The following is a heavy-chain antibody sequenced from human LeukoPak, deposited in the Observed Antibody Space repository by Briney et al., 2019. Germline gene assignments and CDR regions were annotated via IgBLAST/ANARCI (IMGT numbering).Heavy chain of an antibody. CDR1: GFTFSDYY. V-gene: IGHV3-11*01. Sequence: GGSLRLSCAASGFTFSDYYMSWIRQAPGKGLEWVSYISSSGSTIYYADSVKGRFTISRDNAKNSLYLQMNSLRAEGTAVYYCARDYFPGDAFDIWGQGTMVTVSS. D-gene: IGHD3-9*01. CDR2: ISSSGSTI. CDR3: ARDYFPGDAFDI. J-gene: IGHJ3*02.